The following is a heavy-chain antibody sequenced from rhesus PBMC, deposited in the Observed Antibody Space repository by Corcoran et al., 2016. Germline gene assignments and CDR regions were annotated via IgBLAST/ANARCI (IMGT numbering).Heavy chain of an antibody. J-gene: IGHJ4*01. D-gene: IGHD3-3*01. Sequence: DVQLVESGGGLVKPGGSLRLSCVASGFTFSSYEMHWVRQAPGKGLEWVSFISESGGTIYYADSLKGRFTISRDNAKNSLFLQMNSLRAEDTAVYYCTRVQYQYYFDYWGQGVLVTVSS. V-gene: IGHV3-100*02. CDR3: TRVQYQYYFDY. CDR1: GFTFSSYE. CDR2: ISESGGTI.